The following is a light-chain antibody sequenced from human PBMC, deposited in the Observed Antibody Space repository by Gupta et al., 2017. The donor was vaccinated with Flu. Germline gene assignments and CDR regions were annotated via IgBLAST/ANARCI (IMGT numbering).Light chain of an antibody. J-gene: IGLJ2*01. CDR2: LECRGSY. V-gene: IGLV4-60*02. CDR1: SGHSSYI. CDR3: ENCDSNTHVV. Sequence: QPVLTQSSSASASLGSSVKLTCTLSSGHSSYIIAWHQQQPGKAPRYLMILECRGSYNKGGGAPDCCAASGSGADPYPPTSTLRYDDEADDYYENCDSNTHVVFGGGTKLTVL.